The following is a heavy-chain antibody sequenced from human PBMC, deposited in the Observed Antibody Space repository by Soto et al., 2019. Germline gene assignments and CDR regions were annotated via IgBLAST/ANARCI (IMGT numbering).Heavy chain of an antibody. D-gene: IGHD1-7*01. CDR1: VFTVSSNY. J-gene: IGHJ4*02. CDR2: ISQSAGGNT. CDR3: AGWNYDY. V-gene: IGHV3-53*01. Sequence: RWSLRLSCSASVFTVSSNYMSWFRQAPGKGLEWVSVISQSAGGNTYYADSVKGRFTISRDDSKNTLYLQMDSLRPEDTAQYYCAGWNYDYWGQGTQVTVSS.